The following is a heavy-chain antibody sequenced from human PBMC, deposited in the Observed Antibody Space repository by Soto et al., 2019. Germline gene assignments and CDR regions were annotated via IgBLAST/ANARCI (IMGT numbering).Heavy chain of an antibody. Sequence: QLQLQESGSGLVQPSQTLSLTCTASGGSISTSGYSWTWIRQPPGGGLEWIGSIYQTGRTYVIPSLKSRVIMSLDKSKNQFSLNLTSVTAADTALYYCAREMTIFGVAPGGGVDVWGQVTTVTVSS. CDR3: AREMTIFGVAPGGGVDV. CDR2: IYQTGRT. V-gene: IGHV4-30-2*01. CDR1: GGSISTSGYS. J-gene: IGHJ6*02. D-gene: IGHD3-3*01.